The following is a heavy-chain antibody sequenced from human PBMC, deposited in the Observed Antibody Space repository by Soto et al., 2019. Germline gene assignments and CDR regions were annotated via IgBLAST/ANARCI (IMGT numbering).Heavy chain of an antibody. CDR1: GFTFSSYG. V-gene: IGHV3-33*01. J-gene: IGHJ4*02. Sequence: GGSLRLSCAASGFTFSSYGMHWVRQAPGKGLEWVAVIWYDGSNKYYADSVKGRFTTSRDNSKNTLYLQMNSLRAEDTAVYYCARDGGIVVVKNFDYWGQGTLVTVSS. D-gene: IGHD3-22*01. CDR2: IWYDGSNK. CDR3: ARDGGIVVVKNFDY.